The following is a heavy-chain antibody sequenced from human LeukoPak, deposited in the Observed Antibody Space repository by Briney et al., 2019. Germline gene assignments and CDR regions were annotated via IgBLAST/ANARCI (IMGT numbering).Heavy chain of an antibody. CDR1: GFTFSSYS. V-gene: IGHV3-21*01. D-gene: IGHD1-26*01. Sequence: GGSVRLSCAASGFTFSSYSMNWVRQAPGKGLEWVSSISSSSSYIYYADSVKGRFTISRDNAKNSLYLQMNSLKDEDTAVYYCARVSEWELLDFDYWGQGTLVTVSS. CDR3: ARVSEWELLDFDY. J-gene: IGHJ4*02. CDR2: ISSSSSYI.